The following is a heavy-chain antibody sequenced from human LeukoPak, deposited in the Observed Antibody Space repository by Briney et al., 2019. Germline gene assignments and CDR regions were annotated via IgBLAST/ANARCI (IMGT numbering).Heavy chain of an antibody. J-gene: IGHJ6*01. CDR3: AADPTDGGSYGMDV. CDR2: IYYSGST. D-gene: IGHD4-23*01. Sequence: SETLSLTCTVSGGSISSSSYYWGWIRQPPGKGLEWIGSIYYSGSTYYNPSLKSRVTISVDTSKNQFSLKLSSVTAADTAVYYCAADPTDGGSYGMDVWGQGSTVTVSS. CDR1: GGSISSSSYY. V-gene: IGHV4-39*01.